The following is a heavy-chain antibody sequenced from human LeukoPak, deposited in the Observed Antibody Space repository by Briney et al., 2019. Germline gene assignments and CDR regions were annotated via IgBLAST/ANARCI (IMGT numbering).Heavy chain of an antibody. J-gene: IGHJ4*02. CDR3: ARTSILTGYYRVLSGFDY. CDR1: SESFSGYF. Sequence: SETLSLTCAIYSESFSGYFWSWIRQPPGKGLEWIGEINYSGSTNYNPSLKSRVTISVDTSKNQFSLKLSSVTAADTAVYYCARTSILTGYYRVLSGFDYWGQGTLVTVSS. CDR2: INYSGST. V-gene: IGHV4-34*01. D-gene: IGHD3-9*01.